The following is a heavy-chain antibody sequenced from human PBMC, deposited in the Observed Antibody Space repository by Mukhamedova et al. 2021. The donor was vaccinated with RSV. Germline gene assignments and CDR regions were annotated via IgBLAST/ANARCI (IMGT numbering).Heavy chain of an antibody. Sequence: GLEWVSYISSSGSTIYYADSVKGRFTISRDNAKNSLYLQMYSLRAEDTAVYYCSRMWTRVFDYWCHGTLVTVSA. D-gene: IGHD2-21*01. CDR2: ISSSGSTI. CDR3: SRMWTRVFDY. J-gene: IGHJ4*01. V-gene: IGHV3-48*03.